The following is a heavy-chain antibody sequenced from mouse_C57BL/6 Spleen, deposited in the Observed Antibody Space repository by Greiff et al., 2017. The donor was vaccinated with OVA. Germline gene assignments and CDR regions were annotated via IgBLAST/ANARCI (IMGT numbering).Heavy chain of an antibody. Sequence: VKLQQPGAELVKPGASVKMSCKASGYTFTSYWITWVKPRPGQGLEWIGDIYPGSGSTNYNEKFKSKATLTVDTSSSTAYMQLSSLTSEDSAVYYCAAGKRYFDYWGQGTTLTVSS. CDR2: IYPGSGST. V-gene: IGHV1-55*01. CDR3: AAGKRYFDY. J-gene: IGHJ2*01. D-gene: IGHD2-1*01. CDR1: GYTFTSYW.